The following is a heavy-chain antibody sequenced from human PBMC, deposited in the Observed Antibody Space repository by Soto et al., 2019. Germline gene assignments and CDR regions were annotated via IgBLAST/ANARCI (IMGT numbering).Heavy chain of an antibody. CDR3: ARRDWSGSTSHFYFDY. CDR1: GGSIISSNW. Sequence: PSATLSLTCAVSGGSIISSNWWNWVRQPPGKGLEWIGEIYHSGSTYYKPSLKSRVAMSVDTSKNQFSLKLTSATAADTAVYYCARRDWSGSTSHFYFDYWGQGVLVTVSS. J-gene: IGHJ4*02. D-gene: IGHD3-9*01. CDR2: IYHSGST. V-gene: IGHV4-4*02.